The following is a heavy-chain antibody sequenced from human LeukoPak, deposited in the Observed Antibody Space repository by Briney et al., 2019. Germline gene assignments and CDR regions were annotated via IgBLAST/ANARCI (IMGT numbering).Heavy chain of an antibody. CDR1: GFTFSSYD. Sequence: GGSLRLSCAASGFTFSSYDMHWVRQAPGKGLEWVAVISYDGSNKYYADFVKGRFTISRDNYKHTLYLQMNSLRAEDTAVYYCARESQAYYYGSGSPNYWGQGTLVTVSS. J-gene: IGHJ4*02. V-gene: IGHV3-30*04. CDR2: ISYDGSNK. CDR3: ARESQAYYYGSGSPNY. D-gene: IGHD3-10*01.